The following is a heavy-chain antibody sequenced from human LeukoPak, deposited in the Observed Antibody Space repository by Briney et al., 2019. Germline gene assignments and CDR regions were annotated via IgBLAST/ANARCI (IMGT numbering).Heavy chain of an antibody. J-gene: IGHJ3*02. CDR2: ISWNSGSI. CDR1: GFTLDDYA. V-gene: IGHV3-9*01. CDR3: AKFHSGSSFDAFDI. D-gene: IGHD1-26*01. Sequence: PGRSLRLSCAASGFTLDDYAMHRVRQAPGKGLGWVSGISWNSGSIGYADSVKGRFTISRDNAKNSLYLQMNSLRAEDTALYYCAKFHSGSSFDAFDIWGQGTMVTVSS.